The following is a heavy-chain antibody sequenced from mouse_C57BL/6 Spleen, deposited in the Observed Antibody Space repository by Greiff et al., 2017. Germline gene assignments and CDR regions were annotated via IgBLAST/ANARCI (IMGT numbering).Heavy chain of an antibody. V-gene: IGHV5-12*01. CDR2: LSNGGGST. CDR3: AGHGGYYDYDLAWFAY. D-gene: IGHD2-4*01. CDR1: VFTFSDYY. J-gene: IGHJ3*01. Sequence: DVHLVESGGGLVQPGGSLKLSCAASVFTFSDYYMYWVRQTPEKRLEWVAYLSNGGGSTYSPATVQGRFTLSRDNAKNTLYLQMSRLKSEDTAMYYCAGHGGYYDYDLAWFAYWGQGTLVTVSA.